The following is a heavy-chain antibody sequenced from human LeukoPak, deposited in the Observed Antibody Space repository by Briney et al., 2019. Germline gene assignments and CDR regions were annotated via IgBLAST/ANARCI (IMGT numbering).Heavy chain of an antibody. D-gene: IGHD6-13*01. V-gene: IGHV3-66*01. J-gene: IGHJ4*02. CDR1: GFTVSSNY. CDR2: INSGGST. Sequence: GGSLRLSCAASGFTVSSNYMSWVRQAPGKGLEWVSVINSGGSTHYADSVKGRFTISRDNSKNTLYLQMNSLRAEDTAVYYCAKGLAAESLPPDYWGQGTLVTVSS. CDR3: AKGLAAESLPPDY.